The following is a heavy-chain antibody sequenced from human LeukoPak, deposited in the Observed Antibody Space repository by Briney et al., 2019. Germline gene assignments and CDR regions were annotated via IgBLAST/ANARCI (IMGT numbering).Heavy chain of an antibody. D-gene: IGHD5-12*01. Sequence: GGSLRLSCAASGFTFSSYAMHWVRQAPGKGLEWVAVISYDGSNKYYTDSVKGRFTISRDNSKNTLYLQMNSLRAEDTAVYYCARDQPLTSATGSMDYWGQGTLVTVSS. CDR3: ARDQPLTSATGSMDY. J-gene: IGHJ4*02. CDR2: ISYDGSNK. CDR1: GFTFSSYA. V-gene: IGHV3-30-3*01.